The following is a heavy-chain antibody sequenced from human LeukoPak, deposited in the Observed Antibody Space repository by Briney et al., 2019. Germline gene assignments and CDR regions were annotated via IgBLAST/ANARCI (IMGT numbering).Heavy chain of an antibody. D-gene: IGHD6-6*01. CDR1: GYTFTGYY. CDR3: ARDRNSGSSLDI. J-gene: IGHJ3*02. V-gene: IGHV1-2*02. CDR2: IYPYSSDT. Sequence: GASVKVSCKASGYTFTGYYIHWVRQAPGQGLEWMGWIYPYSSDTNYAQNFRGRVTMTRDTSISTAYMELSSLKSDDTAVYYCARDRNSGSSLDIWGQGTMLTVSS.